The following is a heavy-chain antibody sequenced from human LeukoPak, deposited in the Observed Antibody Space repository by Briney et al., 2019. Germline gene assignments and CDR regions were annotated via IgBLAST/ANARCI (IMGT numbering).Heavy chain of an antibody. D-gene: IGHD5-24*01. J-gene: IGHJ4*02. Sequence: SETLSLTCTVSGGSISSSSYYWGWIRQPPGKGLEWIGSIYYSGSTYYNPSLKSRVTISVDTSKNQFSLKLGSVTAADTAVYFCARVPVVDGYRFDYWGQGTLVTVSS. CDR2: IYYSGST. V-gene: IGHV4-39*07. CDR1: GGSISSSSYY. CDR3: ARVPVVDGYRFDY.